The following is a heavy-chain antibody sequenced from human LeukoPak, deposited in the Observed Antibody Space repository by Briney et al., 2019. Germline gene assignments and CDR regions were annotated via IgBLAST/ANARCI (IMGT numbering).Heavy chain of an antibody. Sequence: GESLKISCKGSGYSFTSYWIGWVRQMPGKGLEWMGIIYPGDSDTRYSPSFQGQVTISADKSISTAYLQWSSLKASDTAMYYCARTSGIVVDDLEWLVAGVFDYWGQGTLVTVSS. J-gene: IGHJ4*02. V-gene: IGHV5-51*01. CDR2: IYPGDSDT. D-gene: IGHD3-22*01. CDR3: ARTSGIVVDDLEWLVAGVFDY. CDR1: GYSFTSYW.